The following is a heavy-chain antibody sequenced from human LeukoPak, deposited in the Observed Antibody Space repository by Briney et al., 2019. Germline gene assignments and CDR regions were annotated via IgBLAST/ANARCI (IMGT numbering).Heavy chain of an antibody. V-gene: IGHV3-23*01. D-gene: IGHD3-10*01. CDR2: ISRSGDNT. CDR1: GFTCSGYA. Sequence: GGSLRLSCAASGFTCSGYAMSWVRQAPGKGLQWVSTISRSGDNTYYADSVKGRFTISRDNSKNTLYLQMSSLRAEDTAVYYCAKAGANWFDPWGQGTLVTVSS. CDR3: AKAGANWFDP. J-gene: IGHJ5*02.